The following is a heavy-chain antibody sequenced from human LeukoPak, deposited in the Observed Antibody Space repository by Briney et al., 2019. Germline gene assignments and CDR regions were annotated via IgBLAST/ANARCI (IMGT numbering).Heavy chain of an antibody. J-gene: IGHJ5*02. V-gene: IGHV4-59*01. D-gene: IGHD3-3*01. CDR2: IFYSGST. CDR3: ARGPAHYSWSVEYSFDP. CDR1: GASISNNS. Sequence: KPSETLSLTCTVSGASISNNSWSWIRQPPWKGLECIGYIFYSGSTSSNPSLKSRVTISADTSKNQFSLNLNSVSAADTAVYYCARGPAHYSWSVEYSFDPWGQGTLVTVSS.